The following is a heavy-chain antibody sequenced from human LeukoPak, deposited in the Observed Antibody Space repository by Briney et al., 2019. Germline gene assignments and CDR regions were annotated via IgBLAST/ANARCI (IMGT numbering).Heavy chain of an antibody. V-gene: IGHV1-2*02. Sequence: ASVKVSCKASGYTFTGYYMHWVRQAPGQGLEWMGWINPNSGGTNYAQKFQGRVTMTRDTSISTAYMELSRLRSDDTAVYYCARASSSSGKRGYYFDYWGQGTLVTVSS. CDR3: ARASSSSGKRGYYFDY. J-gene: IGHJ4*02. CDR1: GYTFTGYY. D-gene: IGHD5-12*01. CDR2: INPNSGGT.